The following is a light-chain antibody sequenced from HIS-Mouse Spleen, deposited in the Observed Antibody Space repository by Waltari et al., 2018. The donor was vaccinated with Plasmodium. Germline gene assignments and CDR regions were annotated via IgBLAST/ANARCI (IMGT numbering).Light chain of an antibody. CDR3: QQSYSTPWT. J-gene: IGKJ1*01. CDR2: AAS. Sequence: DIQITQSPSSLSASVGDRVTITLRASQSISSYLNWYQQKPGKAPKLLIYAASSLHSGVPARFSGSGSGTDFTLTISSLQPEDFATYYCQQSYSTPWTFGQGTKVEIK. V-gene: IGKV1-39*01. CDR1: QSISSY.